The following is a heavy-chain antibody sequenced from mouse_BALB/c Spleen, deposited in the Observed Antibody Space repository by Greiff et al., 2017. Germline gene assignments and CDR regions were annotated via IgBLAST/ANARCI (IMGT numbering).Heavy chain of an antibody. J-gene: IGHJ1*01. CDR1: GFAFSSYD. CDR3: ARFYYGSSYFDV. CDR2: ISSGGGST. Sequence: VESGGGLVKPGGSLKLSCAASGFAFSSYDMSWVRQTPEKRLEWVAYISSGGGSTYYPDTVKGRFTISRDNAKNTLYLQMSSLKSEDTAMYYCARFYYGSSYFDVWGAGTTVTVSS. V-gene: IGHV5-12-1*01. D-gene: IGHD1-1*01.